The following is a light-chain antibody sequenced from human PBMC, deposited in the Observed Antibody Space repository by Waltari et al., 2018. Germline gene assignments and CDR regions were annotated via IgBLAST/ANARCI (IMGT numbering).Light chain of an antibody. V-gene: IGLV7-43*01. CDR1: AGAVTSGYY. J-gene: IGLJ3*02. CDR3: LVYYGGAWV. CDR2: TTN. Sequence: QTVVTQEPSLTVSPGGTVTLTCASSAGAVTSGYYPNWFQQKPGQAPRALIYTTNNKHSWTPARFSGSLLGDKAALTLSGVQPEDEAEYYYLVYYGGAWVFGGGTKLTVL.